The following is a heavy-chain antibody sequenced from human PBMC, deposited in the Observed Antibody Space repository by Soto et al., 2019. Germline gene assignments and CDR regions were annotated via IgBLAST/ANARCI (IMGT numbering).Heavy chain of an antibody. CDR1: GGSISSSNW. Sequence: QVQLQESGPGLVKPSGTLSLTCAVSGGSISSSNWWSWVRQPPGKGLEWIGEIYHSGSTNYNPSLKSRVTISVDKSKNQFPLKLSSGNAAYTAVYYCAREKSIAAAVSFDYWGQGTLVTVSS. D-gene: IGHD6-13*01. CDR3: AREKSIAAAVSFDY. J-gene: IGHJ4*02. CDR2: IYHSGST. V-gene: IGHV4-4*02.